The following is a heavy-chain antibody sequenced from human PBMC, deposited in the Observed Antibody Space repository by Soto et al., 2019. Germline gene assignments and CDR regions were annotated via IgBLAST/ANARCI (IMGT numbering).Heavy chain of an antibody. D-gene: IGHD3-10*01. V-gene: IGHV4-31*03. CDR3: ARDGGGYGSGSYYNSYDRYNWFDP. CDR1: GGSISSGGYY. CDR2: IYYSGST. J-gene: IGHJ5*02. Sequence: SETLSLTCTVSGGSISSGGYYWSWIRQHPGKGLEWIGYIYYSGSTYYNPSLKSRVTISVDTSKNQFSLKLSSVTAADTAVYYCARDGGGYGSGSYYNSYDRYNWFDPWGQGTLVTVSS.